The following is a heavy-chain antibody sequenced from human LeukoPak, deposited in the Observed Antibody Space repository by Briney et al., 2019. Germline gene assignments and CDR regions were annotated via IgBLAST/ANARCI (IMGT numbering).Heavy chain of an antibody. V-gene: IGHV4-4*07. CDR1: GGSISDYF. CDR2: IYSSGST. Sequence: SETLSLTCTVSGGSISDYFWSWIRQPAGKGLEWIGRIYSSGSTLYNPSLKSRVTTSVDTSKNQFSLRLTSVTAADTAVYYCARGPYCGDDCYFDSWGRGTLFTVSS. D-gene: IGHD2-21*01. J-gene: IGHJ4*02. CDR3: ARGPYCGDDCYFDS.